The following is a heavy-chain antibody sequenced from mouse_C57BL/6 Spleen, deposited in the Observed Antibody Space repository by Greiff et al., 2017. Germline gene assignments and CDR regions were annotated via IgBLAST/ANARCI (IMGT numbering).Heavy chain of an antibody. Sequence: QVQLKQPGAELVKPGASVKMSCKASGYTFTSYWITWVKQRPGQGLGWIGDIYPGSGSTNYNEKFKSKATLTVDTSASTAYMQLSSLTSEDSAVYYCARGKLLLGYWGQGTTLTVSS. CDR2: IYPGSGST. CDR1: GYTFTSYW. V-gene: IGHV1-55*01. CDR3: ARGKLLLGY. J-gene: IGHJ2*01. D-gene: IGHD2-12*01.